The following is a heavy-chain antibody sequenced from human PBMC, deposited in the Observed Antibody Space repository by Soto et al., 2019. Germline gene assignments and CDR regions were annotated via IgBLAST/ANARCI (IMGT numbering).Heavy chain of an antibody. CDR3: VKDLMPSHSNYYYGLDV. V-gene: IGHV3-64D*06. CDR1: GFTFSTYG. D-gene: IGHD2-2*01. Sequence: GGFLRLSCSASGFTFSTYGMHWVRQAPGKGLEYVSAISSTGTSTYYADSVNGRFSISRDNSKNTLYLQVSSLRAEDTAVYYCVKDLMPSHSNYYYGLDVWGQGTTVTVSS. CDR2: ISSTGTST. J-gene: IGHJ6*02.